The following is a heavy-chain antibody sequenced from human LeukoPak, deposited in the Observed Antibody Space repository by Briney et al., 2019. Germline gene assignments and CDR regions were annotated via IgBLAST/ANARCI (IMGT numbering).Heavy chain of an antibody. J-gene: IGHJ4*02. D-gene: IGHD5-18*01. CDR2: IYYSGGT. CDR3: ARGGYSYGPGPRQP. CDR1: GGSISSSSYY. Sequence: SETLSLTCTVSGGSISSSSYYWGWIRQPPGKGLEWIGSIYYSGGTYYNPSLKSRVTISVDTSKNQFSLKLSSVTAADTAVYYCARGGYSYGPGPRQPWGQGTLVTVSS. V-gene: IGHV4-39*07.